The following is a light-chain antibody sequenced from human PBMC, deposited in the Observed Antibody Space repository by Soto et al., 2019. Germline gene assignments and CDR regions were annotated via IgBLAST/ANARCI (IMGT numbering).Light chain of an antibody. V-gene: IGLV2-14*01. CDR1: ISDVGDYNY. CDR2: EVR. J-gene: IGLJ1*01. Sequence: QSLLTQPASVSGSPGQSITISCTGTISDVGDYNYVSWYQHHPGKAPKLMIYEVRNRPSGVSNRFSGSKSGNTASLTISGLQAEDEAHYYCTSYTTSSSLYVFGTGTKVTVL. CDR3: TSYTTSSSLYV.